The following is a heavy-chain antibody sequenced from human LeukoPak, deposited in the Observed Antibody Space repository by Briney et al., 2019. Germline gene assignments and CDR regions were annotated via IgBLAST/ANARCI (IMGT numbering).Heavy chain of an antibody. V-gene: IGHV3-23*01. CDR1: GFTFSSYA. Sequence: GGSLRLSCAASGFTFSSYAMSWVRQAPGKGLEWVSAISGSGGSTYYADSVKGRFTISKDNSKNTLYLQMNSLRAEDTAVYYCAKGFMVRGVIPFDYWGQGTLVTVSS. D-gene: IGHD3-10*01. CDR3: AKGFMVRGVIPFDY. J-gene: IGHJ4*02. CDR2: ISGSGGST.